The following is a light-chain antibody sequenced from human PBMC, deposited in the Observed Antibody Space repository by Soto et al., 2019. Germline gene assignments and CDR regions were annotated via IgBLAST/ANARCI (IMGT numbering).Light chain of an antibody. CDR3: QKYNSAQWT. V-gene: IGKV1-27*01. CDR2: AAS. Sequence: DIQMTQSPSSLSTSVGDRVTITCRASQGISNYLAWYQQKPGKVPKLLIYAASTLQSGVPSRFSGSGSGTDFTLTISSLQPEDVAPYYCQKYNSAQWTFGQGTKVEIK. J-gene: IGKJ1*01. CDR1: QGISNY.